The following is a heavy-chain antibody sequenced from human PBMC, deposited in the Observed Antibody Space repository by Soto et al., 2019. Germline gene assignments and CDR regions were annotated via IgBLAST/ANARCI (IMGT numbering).Heavy chain of an antibody. CDR3: ASCGLVRGVIRPCNFQH. CDR2: IIPIFGTA. V-gene: IGHV1-69*13. Sequence: SVKVSCKASGGTFSSYAISWVRQAPGQGLEWMGGIIPIFGTANYAQKFQGRVTITADESTSTAYMELSSLRSEDTAVYYCASCGLVRGVIRPCNFQHWGQGTLVTVSS. CDR1: GGTFSSYA. J-gene: IGHJ1*01. D-gene: IGHD3-10*01.